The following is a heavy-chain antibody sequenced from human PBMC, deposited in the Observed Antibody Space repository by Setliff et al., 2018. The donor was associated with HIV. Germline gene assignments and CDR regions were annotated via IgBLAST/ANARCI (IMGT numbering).Heavy chain of an antibody. J-gene: IGHJ5*02. CDR1: GYTFINYA. Sequence: GASVKVSCKASGYTFINYAMKWVRQAPGQGLEWMGWINTQTGSPTYAQAFTGHFVFSVDTSVTTAYLQISGLKADDTAVYYCARALYGDYGGDINWLDPWGQGTLVTVSS. CDR3: ARALYGDYGGDINWLDP. D-gene: IGHD4-17*01. CDR2: INTQTGSP. V-gene: IGHV7-4-1*02.